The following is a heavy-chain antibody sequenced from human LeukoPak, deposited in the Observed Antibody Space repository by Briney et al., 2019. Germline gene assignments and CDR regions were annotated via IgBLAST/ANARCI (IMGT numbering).Heavy chain of an antibody. J-gene: IGHJ4*02. V-gene: IGHV3-33*01. CDR1: GFSFTTYG. CDR2: IWYDGTNK. CDR3: ARDQRGFSYSKYYFDY. Sequence: GGSLRLSSAASGFSFTTYGMHWVRQAPGKGLEWVAVIWYDGTNKYYADSVKGRFTISRDNSKNTLYLQRNRLRAEDTAVYYCARDQRGFSYSKYYFDYWGQGTLVTVSS. D-gene: IGHD5-18*01.